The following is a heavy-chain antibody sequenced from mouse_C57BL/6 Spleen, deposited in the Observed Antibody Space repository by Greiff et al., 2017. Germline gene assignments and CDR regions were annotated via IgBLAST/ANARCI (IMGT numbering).Heavy chain of an antibody. CDR2: IHPNSGST. CDR3: ARGPITTVVATFPYWYFDV. CDR1: GYTFTSYW. D-gene: IGHD1-1*01. Sequence: VQLQQPGAELVKPGASVKLSCKASGYTFTSYWMHWVKQRPGQGLEWIGMIHPNSGSTNYNEKFKSKATLTVDKSSRTAYMQLSSLTSEDSAVYYCARGPITTVVATFPYWYFDVWGTGTTVTVSS. J-gene: IGHJ1*03. V-gene: IGHV1-64*01.